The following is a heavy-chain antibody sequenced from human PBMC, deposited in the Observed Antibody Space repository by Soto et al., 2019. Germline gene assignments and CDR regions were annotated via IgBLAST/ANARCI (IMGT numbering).Heavy chain of an antibody. CDR2: MNPNSGNT. CDR3: TRGLLRGAYNFATNWFDP. Sequence: VKVSCKACGYTFIGYHIDWWRQATGQGLEWMGWMNPNSGNTGYAQKFQGRVTMTRNTSISTAYMELSSLRSEDTAVYYCTRGLLRGAYNFATNWFDPWGQGTLVTVSS. J-gene: IGHJ5*02. V-gene: IGHV1-8*01. D-gene: IGHD4-17*01. CDR1: GYTFIGYH.